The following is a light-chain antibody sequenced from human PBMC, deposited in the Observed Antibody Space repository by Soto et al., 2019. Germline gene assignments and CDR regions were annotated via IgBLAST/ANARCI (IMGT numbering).Light chain of an antibody. V-gene: IGKV3-20*01. J-gene: IGKJ1*01. Sequence: EIVLTQSPGTLSLSPGERATLSCRASQRVRSNYLAWYLHKPGQAPRLLIYGASSRATGIPDRFSGSGSGTDFTLTISRLEPEDFAVYYCQPYGSSPRTFGQGTKVHIK. CDR2: GAS. CDR3: QPYGSSPRT. CDR1: QRVRSNY.